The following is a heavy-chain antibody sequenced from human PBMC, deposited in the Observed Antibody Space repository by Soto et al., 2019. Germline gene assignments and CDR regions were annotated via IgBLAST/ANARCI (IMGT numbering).Heavy chain of an antibody. V-gene: IGHV4-59*01. CDR3: SSQYYGRSSSSSFDP. CDR2: VYYIGRA. D-gene: IGHD6-6*01. J-gene: IGHJ5*02. CDR1: GGSINNYY. Sequence: SETLSLTCTVSGGSINNYYWSWIRQPPGKGLEWIGYVYYIGRANYNPSLKSRVTMSLDTSKTQFSLKLTSVTTADTAVYYCSSQYYGRSSSSSFDPWGQGTLVTVSS.